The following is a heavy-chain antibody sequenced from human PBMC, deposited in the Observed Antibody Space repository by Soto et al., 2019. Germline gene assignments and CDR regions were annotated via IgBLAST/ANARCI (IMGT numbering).Heavy chain of an antibody. J-gene: IGHJ4*02. CDR3: ARGERWLQFSANY. CDR1: GGSVSSADYF. Sequence: QVQLQESGPGLVKPSETLSLTCTVSGGSVSSADYFWSWIRQPPEKGLEYIGYIYYSGSTYYTPSLRGRLTISMDSSKNQLSLRLTSVTAADTAVYFCARGERWLQFSANYWGRGTLVTVSS. D-gene: IGHD1-26*01. CDR2: IYYSGST. V-gene: IGHV4-30-4*01.